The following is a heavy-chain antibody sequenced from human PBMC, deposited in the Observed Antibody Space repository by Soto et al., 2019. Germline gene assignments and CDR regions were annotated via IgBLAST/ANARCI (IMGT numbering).Heavy chain of an antibody. CDR1: GFTFSNYA. D-gene: IGHD1-26*01. CDR3: ANGALFVGASIFGLHV. Sequence: PGGSLRLSCAASGFTFSNYAMSWVRQAPGKGLEWVSGISGSGGSTNYADSVKGRFTISRDNSRNTLYLQMNSVRADDTALYYCANGALFVGASIFGLHVWGQGTTVTIYS. V-gene: IGHV3-23*01. CDR2: ISGSGGST. J-gene: IGHJ6*02.